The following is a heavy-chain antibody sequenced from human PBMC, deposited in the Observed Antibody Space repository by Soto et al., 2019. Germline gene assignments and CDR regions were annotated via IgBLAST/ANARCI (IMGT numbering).Heavy chain of an antibody. CDR3: ARLGFCSGDSCARDY. V-gene: IGHV4-34*01. D-gene: IGHD2-15*01. CDR2: INHSGYT. Sequence: QVQLQQWGAGLLKPSETLSLTCAVYGGSFRGYYWSWIRQPPGKGLEWIAEINHSGYTNYNPSLKSRVTISVDTSKNQSSLKLSSVIAADTAVYFCARLGFCSGDSCARDYWGQGTLVTVSS. CDR1: GGSFRGYY. J-gene: IGHJ4*02.